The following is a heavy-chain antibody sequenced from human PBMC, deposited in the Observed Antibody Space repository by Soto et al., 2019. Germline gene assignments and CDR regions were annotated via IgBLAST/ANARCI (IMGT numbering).Heavy chain of an antibody. Sequence: QVQLVESGGGVVQPGRSLRLSCAASGFTFSNYGMHWVRQAPGKGLEWVAVISYHGSVKYYADSVKGRFTISRDNSKNTLYLQMDSLRVEETAVYYCAKDHLTTTVTTVGYWGQGTLVTVSS. D-gene: IGHD4-17*01. CDR2: ISYHGSVK. CDR3: AKDHLTTTVTTVGY. J-gene: IGHJ4*02. CDR1: GFTFSNYG. V-gene: IGHV3-30*18.